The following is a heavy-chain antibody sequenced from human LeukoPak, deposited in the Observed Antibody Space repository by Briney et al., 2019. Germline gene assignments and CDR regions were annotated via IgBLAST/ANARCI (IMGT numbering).Heavy chain of an antibody. CDR1: RYTLTGYY. CDR3: ATTGYGGTYDAFDI. D-gene: IGHD4-23*01. Sequence: ASVKVSCKASRYTLTGYYFHWVRQAPGQGLEWMGWINPNSGGTNYAQKFQGRVTVTRDTSISTIYMELGRLRFDDTAVFYCATTGYGGTYDAFDIWGQGTMVTVSS. V-gene: IGHV1-2*02. CDR2: INPNSGGT. J-gene: IGHJ3*02.